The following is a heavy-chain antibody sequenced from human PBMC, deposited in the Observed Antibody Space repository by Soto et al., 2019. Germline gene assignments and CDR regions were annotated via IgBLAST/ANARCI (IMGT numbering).Heavy chain of an antibody. J-gene: IGHJ5*02. CDR2: IYYSGST. Sequence: PSETLSLTCTVSGGSISSGGYYWSWIRQHPGKGLEWIGYIYYSGSTYYNPSLKSRVTISVDTSKNQFSLKLSSVTAADTAVYYCARVAYYDILTGYYTNWFDPWGQGTLVTVSS. CDR3: ARVAYYDILTGYYTNWFDP. V-gene: IGHV4-31*03. D-gene: IGHD3-9*01. CDR1: GGSISSGGYY.